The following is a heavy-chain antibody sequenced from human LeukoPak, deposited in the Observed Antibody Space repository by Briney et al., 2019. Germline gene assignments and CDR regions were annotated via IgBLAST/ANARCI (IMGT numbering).Heavy chain of an antibody. V-gene: IGHV4-59*08. D-gene: IGHD3-10*01. Sequence: SETLSLTCTVSGGSISSYYWSWIRQPPGKGLEWIGYIYCSGSTNYNPSLKSRVTISVDTSKNQFSLKLSFVTAADTAVYYCAKHYYYGSGSPLDYWGQGTLVTVSS. CDR2: IYCSGST. J-gene: IGHJ4*02. CDR1: GGSISSYY. CDR3: AKHYYYGSGSPLDY.